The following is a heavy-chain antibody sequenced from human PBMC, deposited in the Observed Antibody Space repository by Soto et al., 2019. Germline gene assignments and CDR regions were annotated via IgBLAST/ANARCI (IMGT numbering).Heavy chain of an antibody. CDR3: AREGILGLFDAYDL. D-gene: IGHD3-3*01. CDR1: VFTSSG. V-gene: IGHV1-18*04. Sequence: QDQLVQSGAEVKKPGASVKVSCKASVFTSSGISWVRQAPGQRLEWMGWISTHNGNTIYAQKFQGRVIMTMDTSTTTVYMELRSLRPNDTAVYLCAREGILGLFDAYDLWGQGTMVTVSS. J-gene: IGHJ3*01. CDR2: ISTHNGNT.